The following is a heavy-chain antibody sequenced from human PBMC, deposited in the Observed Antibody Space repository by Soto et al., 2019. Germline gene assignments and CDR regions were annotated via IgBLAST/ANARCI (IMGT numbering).Heavy chain of an antibody. J-gene: IGHJ4*02. D-gene: IGHD3-9*01. CDR1: GGSFSGYY. V-gene: IGHV4-34*01. CDR2: INHSGST. CDR3: ARDPLRYFDWLPHGYFDY. Sequence: SETLSLTCAVYGGSFSGYYWSWIRQPPGKGLEWIGEINHSGSTNYNPSLKSRVTISVDTSRNQFSLKLSSVTAADTAVYYCARDPLRYFDWLPHGYFDYWGQGTLVTVSS.